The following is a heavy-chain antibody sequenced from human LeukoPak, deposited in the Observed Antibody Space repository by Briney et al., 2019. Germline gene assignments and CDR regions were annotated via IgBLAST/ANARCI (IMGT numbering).Heavy chain of an antibody. J-gene: IGHJ4*02. CDR3: ASEFRPEGY. CDR2: ISSSTTYI. CDR1: GFTFTNYA. Sequence: GGSLRLSCAASGFTFTNYAMNWVRQAPGKGLEWVSSISSSTTYIRYADSVEGRFTISRDNGENTLYLQMNSLRVEDTAVYYCASEFRPEGYWGQGTRVTVSS. D-gene: IGHD1-14*01. V-gene: IGHV3-21*01.